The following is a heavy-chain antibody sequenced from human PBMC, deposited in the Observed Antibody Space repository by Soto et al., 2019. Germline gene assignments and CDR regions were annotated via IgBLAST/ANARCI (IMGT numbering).Heavy chain of an antibody. D-gene: IGHD1-1*01. J-gene: IGHJ2*01. CDR3: ARDKGRGRGYWYFDL. CDR2: IYHSGST. V-gene: IGHV4-30-2*01. Sequence: QLQLQESGSGLVKPSQTLSLTCAVSGGSISSGGYSWSWIRQPPGKGLEWIGYIYHSGSTYYNPSLKSRVTISVDRSKNQFSLKLSSVTAADTAVYYCARDKGRGRGYWYFDLWGRGTLVTVSS. CDR1: GGSISSGGYS.